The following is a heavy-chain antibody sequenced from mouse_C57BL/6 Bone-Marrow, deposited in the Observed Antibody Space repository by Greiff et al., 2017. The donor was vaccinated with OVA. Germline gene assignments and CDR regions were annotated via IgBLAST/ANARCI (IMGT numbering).Heavy chain of an antibody. J-gene: IGHJ3*01. V-gene: IGHV1-64*01. CDR2: IHPNSGST. D-gene: IGHD2-4*01. CDR1: GYTFTSYW. CDR3: ARSLIYYDYDGFAY. Sequence: VKLKQPGAELVKPGASVKLSCKASGYTFTSYWMHWVKQRPGQGLEWIGMIHPNSGSTNYNEKFKSKATLTVDKSSSTAYMQLSSLTSEDSAVYYCARSLIYYDYDGFAYWGQGTLVTVSA.